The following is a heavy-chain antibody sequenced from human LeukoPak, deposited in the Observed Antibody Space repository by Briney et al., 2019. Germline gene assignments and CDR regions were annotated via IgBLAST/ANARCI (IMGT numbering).Heavy chain of an antibody. CDR2: ISSDGSNK. J-gene: IGHJ6*02. CDR1: GFTFNDYA. CDR3: ARDQGKGYYYYGMDV. V-gene: IGHV3-30-3*01. Sequence: XGSLRLSCAASGFTFNDYAMHWVRQAXGKGLEWVAFISSDGSNKYYADSVRGRFTISRDNSKNTLYLQENSLRAEDTAVYYCARDQGKGYYYYGMDVWGQGTTVTVSS.